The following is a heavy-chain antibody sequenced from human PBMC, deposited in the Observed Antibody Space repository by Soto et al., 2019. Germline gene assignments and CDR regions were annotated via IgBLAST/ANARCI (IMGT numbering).Heavy chain of an antibody. CDR1: GFTFSSYG. V-gene: IGHV3-30*18. Sequence: GVSPRVSCAASGFTFSSYGRHWVRQAPGEGVEWVAVISYDGSNKYYAYSVKGRFTISRDNSKNTLYLQMNSLRAEDTAVYYCAKEIVATISGSGFYYYYGMDVWGQGTTVTVSS. J-gene: IGHJ6*02. CDR2: ISYDGSNK. CDR3: AKEIVATISGSGFYYYYGMDV. D-gene: IGHD5-12*01.